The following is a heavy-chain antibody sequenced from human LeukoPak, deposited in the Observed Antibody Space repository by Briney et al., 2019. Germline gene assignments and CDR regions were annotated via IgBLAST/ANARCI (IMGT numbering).Heavy chain of an antibody. CDR3: GRGDSSGWYFDS. CDR2: ISWNGGST. J-gene: IGHJ4*02. Sequence: PGGSLRLSCGGSGFTFDDHGMCWVRQAPGKGLEWVSGISWNGGSTGYADSVKGRFTISRGNAKNSLYLQMNSLRVEDTALYYCGRGDSSGWYFDSWGQGTLVTVSS. D-gene: IGHD6-19*01. V-gene: IGHV3-20*04. CDR1: GFTFDDHG.